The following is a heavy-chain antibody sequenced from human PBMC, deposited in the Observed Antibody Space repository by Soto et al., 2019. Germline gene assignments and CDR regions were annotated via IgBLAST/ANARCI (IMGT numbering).Heavy chain of an antibody. CDR2: ISAYNGNT. V-gene: IGHV1-18*01. CDR1: GYTFTSYG. D-gene: IGHD3-16*02. CDR3: ARVPVMITFGGVIAHFDS. Sequence: QVQLVQSGAEVKKPGASVKVYCKASGYTFTSYGISWVRQAPGQGLEWMGWISAYNGNTNYAQKLQGRVTMTTDTSTSTAYMELRRLRSDDTAVYYCARVPVMITFGGVIAHFDSWGQGTLVTVSS. J-gene: IGHJ4*02.